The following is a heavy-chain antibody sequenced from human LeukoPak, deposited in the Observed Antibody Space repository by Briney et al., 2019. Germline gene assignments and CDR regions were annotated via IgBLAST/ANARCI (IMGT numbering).Heavy chain of an antibody. CDR2: ISSSGSSI. Sequence: PGGSLRLSCAASGFIFSDYYMSWIRQAPGKGLEWVSYISSSGSSIYYADSVKGRFTISRDNAKDSLYLQMNSLRAEDTAVYYCARPHRAGWFDPWGQGTLVTVSS. D-gene: IGHD6-13*01. J-gene: IGHJ5*02. V-gene: IGHV3-11*01. CDR3: ARPHRAGWFDP. CDR1: GFIFSDYY.